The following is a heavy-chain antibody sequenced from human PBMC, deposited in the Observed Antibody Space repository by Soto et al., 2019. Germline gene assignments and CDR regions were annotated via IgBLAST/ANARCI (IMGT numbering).Heavy chain of an antibody. CDR1: GYTFTSYA. CDR2: INAGNGNT. D-gene: IGHD5-18*01. CDR3: AGGLPGNGMTDAFDI. J-gene: IGHJ3*02. Sequence: QVQLVQSGAEVKKPGASVKVSCKASGYTFTSYAMHWVRQAPGQRLEWMGWINAGNGNTKYSQKFQGRVTITRDTSASTAYMELSSLRSEDTAVYYCAGGLPGNGMTDAFDIWGQGTMVTVSS. V-gene: IGHV1-3*01.